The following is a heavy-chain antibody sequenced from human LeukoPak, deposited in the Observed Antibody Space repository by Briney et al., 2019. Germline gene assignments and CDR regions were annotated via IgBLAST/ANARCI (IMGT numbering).Heavy chain of an antibody. J-gene: IGHJ3*02. D-gene: IGHD4-17*01. CDR1: GFTFSDYY. Sequence: PGGSLRLSCAASGFTFSDYYMSWIRQAPGKGLEWVSYISSSGSTIYYADSVKGRFTISRDNAKNSLYLQMNSLRAEDTAVYYCARRFSYGEAREAFDIWGQGTMVTVSS. V-gene: IGHV3-11*01. CDR2: ISSSGSTI. CDR3: ARRFSYGEAREAFDI.